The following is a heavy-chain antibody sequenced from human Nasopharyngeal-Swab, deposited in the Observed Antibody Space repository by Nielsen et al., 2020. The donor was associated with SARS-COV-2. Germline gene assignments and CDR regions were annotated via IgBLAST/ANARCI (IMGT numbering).Heavy chain of an antibody. CDR2: IYYSGST. V-gene: IGHV4-39*07. CDR3: ARGHVLRFLEWLGAAWFDP. J-gene: IGHJ5*02. D-gene: IGHD3-3*01. CDR1: GGSISSSSYY. Sequence: SETLSLTCTVSGGSISSSSYYWGWIRQPPGKGLEWIGSIYYSGSTYYNPSLKSRVTISVDTSKNQFSLKLSSVTAADTAVYYCARGHVLRFLEWLGAAWFDPWGQGTLVTVSS.